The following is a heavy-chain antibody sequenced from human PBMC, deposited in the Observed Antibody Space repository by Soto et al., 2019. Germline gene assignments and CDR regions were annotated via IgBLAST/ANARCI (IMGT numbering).Heavy chain of an antibody. CDR2: ISAYNGNT. Sequence: GASVKVSCKASGYTFTSYGISWVRQAPGQGLEWMGWISAYNGNTNYAQKLQGRVTMTTDTSTSTAYMELGSLRSDDTAVYYCASWGGYYGSGSSPYYYGMDVWGQGTTVTVSS. V-gene: IGHV1-18*01. D-gene: IGHD3-10*01. CDR1: GYTFTSYG. J-gene: IGHJ6*02. CDR3: ASWGGYYGSGSSPYYYGMDV.